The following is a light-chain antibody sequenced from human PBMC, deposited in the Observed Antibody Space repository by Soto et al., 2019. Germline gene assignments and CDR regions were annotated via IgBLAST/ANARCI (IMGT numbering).Light chain of an antibody. CDR2: MAS. Sequence: DIQMTQSPSTLSASIGDRVTITCRASQNVFKALAWHQQKPGKAPRVLIKMASDLETGVPSRFSGGGSGTEFTLTINSLQPDDFATYHCHQYYVYPPTFGQGTTVEI. J-gene: IGKJ1*01. CDR3: HQYYVYPPT. V-gene: IGKV1-5*03. CDR1: QNVFKA.